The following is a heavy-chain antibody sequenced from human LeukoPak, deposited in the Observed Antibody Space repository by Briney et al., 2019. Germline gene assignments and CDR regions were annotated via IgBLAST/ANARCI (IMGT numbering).Heavy chain of an antibody. CDR2: IYYSGST. D-gene: IGHD6-13*01. CDR1: GDSISSSSSY. V-gene: IGHV4-61*05. CDR3: ARTTEAHSWRTRYYDYYMDV. J-gene: IGHJ6*03. Sequence: PSETLSLTCSVSGDSISSSSSYWGWIRQPPGKGLEWIGYIYYSGSTNYNPSLKSRVTISVDTSKNQFSLKLSSVTAADTAVYYCARTTEAHSWRTRYYDYYMDVWGKGTTVTVSS.